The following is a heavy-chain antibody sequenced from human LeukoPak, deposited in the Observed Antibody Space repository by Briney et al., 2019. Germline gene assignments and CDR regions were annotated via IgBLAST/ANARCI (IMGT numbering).Heavy chain of an antibody. J-gene: IGHJ4*02. CDR1: GGSISSGSYY. D-gene: IGHD5-18*01. Sequence: SETLSLTCTVSGGSISSGSYYWSWIRQPAGTGLEWIGRIYTSGSTNYNPSLKSRVTISVDTSKNQFSLKLSSVTAADTAVYYCARGDTGGYSYGQWFDYWGQGTLVTVSS. CDR2: IYTSGST. CDR3: ARGDTGGYSYGQWFDY. V-gene: IGHV4-61*02.